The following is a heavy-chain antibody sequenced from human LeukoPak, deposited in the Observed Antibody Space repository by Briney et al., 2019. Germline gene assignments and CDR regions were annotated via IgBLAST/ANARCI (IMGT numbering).Heavy chain of an antibody. CDR2: INHSGST. Sequence: PSETLSLTCAVYGGSFSGYYWSWIRQPPGKGLEWIGEINHSGSTNYNPSLKSRVTISVDTSKNQFSLKLSPVTAADTAVYYCARVLAYYDSSGYHDYWGQGTLVTVSS. D-gene: IGHD3-22*01. CDR1: GGSFSGYY. CDR3: ARVLAYYDSSGYHDY. V-gene: IGHV4-34*01. J-gene: IGHJ4*02.